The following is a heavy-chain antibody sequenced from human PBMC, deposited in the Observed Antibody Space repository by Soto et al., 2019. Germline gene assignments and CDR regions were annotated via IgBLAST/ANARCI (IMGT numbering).Heavy chain of an antibody. CDR2: MNPNSGNT. V-gene: IGHV1-8*01. CDR3: ARGRGYVLLWVGHGFDL. Sequence: ASVKVSCKASGYTFTSYDINWVRQATGQGLEWMGWMNPNSGNTGYAQKFQGRVTMTRNTSISTAYMELSSLRSEDTAVYYCARGRGYVLLWVGHGFDLWGRGTLVTVSS. CDR1: GYTFTSYD. J-gene: IGHJ2*01. D-gene: IGHD3-10*01.